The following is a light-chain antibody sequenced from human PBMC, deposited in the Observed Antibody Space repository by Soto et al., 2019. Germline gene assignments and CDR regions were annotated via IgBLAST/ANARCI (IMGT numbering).Light chain of an antibody. J-gene: IGKJ5*01. CDR3: QQRSNWPIT. CDR1: QSVSSSY. CDR2: GAS. Sequence: IGLKQSPGALSLSPGERATLSCRASQSVSSSYLAWYQQKPGQAPRLLIYGASSRATGIPDRFSGSGSGTDFTLTISSLEPEDFAVYYCQQRSNWPITFGQGTRLEIK. V-gene: IGKV3D-20*02.